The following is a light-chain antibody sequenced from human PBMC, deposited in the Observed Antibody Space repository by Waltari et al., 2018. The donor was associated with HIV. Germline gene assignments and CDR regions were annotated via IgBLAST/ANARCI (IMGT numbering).Light chain of an antibody. V-gene: IGKV1-13*02. CDR3: QQFKTYPRT. CDR2: DAS. J-gene: IGKJ4*02. CDR1: EDTSGA. Sequence: ALQFTPSPSSLSSSVGDRVTIICRASEDTSGALAWYQQKPGKPPRLLIHDASILESGVPSKFSGSGAGADFALTIISLQPEDFATYYCQQFKTYPRTFGGGTKVEIK.